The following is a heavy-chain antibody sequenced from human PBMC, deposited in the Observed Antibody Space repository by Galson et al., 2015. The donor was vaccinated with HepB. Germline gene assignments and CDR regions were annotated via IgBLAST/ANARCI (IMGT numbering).Heavy chain of an antibody. D-gene: IGHD3-16*01. CDR3: ARDWGSGLSYFDY. CDR2: IGGSGSNT. J-gene: IGHJ4*02. CDR1: GFTFRSYS. Sequence: SLRLSCAASGFTFRSYSMNWVRQAPGKGLEWVSFIGGSGSNTHYADSVKGRFTISRDNAKNSLNLQMNSLRDGDTAVYYCARDWGSGLSYFDYWGQGTLVTVSS. V-gene: IGHV3-48*02.